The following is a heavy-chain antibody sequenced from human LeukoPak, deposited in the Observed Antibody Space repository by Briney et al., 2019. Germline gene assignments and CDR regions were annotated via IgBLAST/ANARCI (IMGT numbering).Heavy chain of an antibody. CDR2: TYSRTKWYT. J-gene: IGHJ3*02. CDR1: GDSVSRNSAA. D-gene: IGHD6-19*01. V-gene: IGHV6-1*01. CDR3: AREPRLGDAFDI. Sequence: SQTLSLPCAISGDSVSRNSAACNWIRPSPSRGLDWLGRTYSRTKWYTDYAVSVKSRMTTNPDTSKNQFSLQLNSVTPEDTAVYYCAREPRLGDAFDIWGQGTMVTVSS.